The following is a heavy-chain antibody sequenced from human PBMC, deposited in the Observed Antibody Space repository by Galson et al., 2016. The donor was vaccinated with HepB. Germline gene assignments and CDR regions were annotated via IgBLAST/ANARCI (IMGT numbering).Heavy chain of an antibody. CDR3: ARIQKSHYDFWSGYFYFYGMDV. J-gene: IGHJ6*02. CDR1: GYTFTSYG. Sequence: SCKASGYTFTSYGISWVRQAPGQGLEWMGWISAYIGNTNYAQKLQGRVTMTTDTSTSTAYMELRSLRSDDTAVYYCARIQKSHYDFWSGYFYFYGMDVRGQGTTVTVSS. V-gene: IGHV1-18*01. CDR2: ISAYIGNT. D-gene: IGHD3-3*01.